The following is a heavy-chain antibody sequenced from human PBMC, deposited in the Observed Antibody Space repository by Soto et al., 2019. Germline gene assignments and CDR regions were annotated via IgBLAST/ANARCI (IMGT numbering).Heavy chain of an antibody. J-gene: IGHJ5*02. CDR2: MYNTGST. Sequence: QVQLQESGPGLMKPSQTLSLTCTVSGDSVSSNGYYWGWIRQHPGKGLEWIGYMYNTGSTYYNPSLKSLLTISTDTSQNQLSLNLNSVTAADTAVYYCARGLRGDTGLVLCYVRWFDPWGQGILVTVSS. CDR1: GDSVSSNGYY. CDR3: ARGLRGDTGLVLCYVRWFDP. V-gene: IGHV4-31*01. D-gene: IGHD5-18*01.